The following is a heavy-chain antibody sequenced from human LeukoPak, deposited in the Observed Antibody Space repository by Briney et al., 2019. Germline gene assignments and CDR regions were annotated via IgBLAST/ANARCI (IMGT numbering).Heavy chain of an antibody. CDR2: INPNSGGT. CDR3: ARGVNYLDY. CDR1: GGTFSSYA. D-gene: IGHD3-10*01. J-gene: IGHJ4*02. Sequence: PGSSVKVSCKASGGTFSSYAISWVRQAPGQGLEWMGRINPNSGGTNYAQKFQGRVTMTRDTSISTAYMELSRLRSDDTAVYYCARGVNYLDYWGQGTLVTVSS. V-gene: IGHV1-2*06.